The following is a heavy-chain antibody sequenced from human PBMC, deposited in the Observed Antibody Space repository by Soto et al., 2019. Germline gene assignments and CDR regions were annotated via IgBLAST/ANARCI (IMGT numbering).Heavy chain of an antibody. D-gene: IGHD4-17*01. CDR2: INPNSGAT. J-gene: IGHJ4*02. V-gene: IGHV1-2*02. CDR1: GYTFSAYY. Sequence: ASVQVSCKASGYTFSAYYMHWVRQAPGQGLEWMGWINPNSGATNYAQKFQGRVTMTRDASIRTAYMELSRLTSDDTALYYCAKDGQYGDYGYYFDYWGQGTLVTV. CDR3: AKDGQYGDYGYYFDY.